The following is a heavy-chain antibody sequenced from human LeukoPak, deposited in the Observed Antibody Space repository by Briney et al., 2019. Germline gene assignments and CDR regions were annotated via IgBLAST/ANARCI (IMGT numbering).Heavy chain of an antibody. V-gene: IGHV3-7*01. J-gene: IGHJ4*02. D-gene: IGHD2-21*01. CDR2: IIGEGRER. Sequence: PGGSLRLSCAGSGFIFNNYWMGWVRQAPGKGLLWVASIIGEGRERYYVDSVKGLFTISRDNAKNSLFLQMDSLRVEDTAVYYCVRDLGGCSGDCHPYWGQGVLFTV. CDR1: GFIFNNYW. CDR3: VRDLGGCSGDCHPY.